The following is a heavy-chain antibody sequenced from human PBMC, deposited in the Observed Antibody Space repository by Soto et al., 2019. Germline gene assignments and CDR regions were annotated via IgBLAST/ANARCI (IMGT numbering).Heavy chain of an antibody. D-gene: IGHD3-22*01. V-gene: IGHV4-34*01. J-gene: IGHJ4*02. CDR3: ARGLAYDSSGYYPYYFDY. CDR1: GGSFSGYY. Sequence: PSETLSLTCAVYGGSFSGYYWSWIRQPPGKGLEWIGEINHSGSTNYNPSLKSRVTISVDTSKNQFSLKLSSVTAADTAVYYCARGLAYDSSGYYPYYFDYWGQGTLVTRLL. CDR2: INHSGST.